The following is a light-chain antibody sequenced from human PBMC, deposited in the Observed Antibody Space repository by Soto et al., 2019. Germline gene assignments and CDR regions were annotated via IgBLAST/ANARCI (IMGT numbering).Light chain of an antibody. CDR1: QDISNY. CDR2: DSS. CDR3: QQSDSLPLT. V-gene: IGKV1-33*01. Sequence: DIQMTQSPSSLSASVGDRVTITCQASQDISNYLSWYQQRPGKAPKLLIYDSSNLETGVPSRFSGGGCGTHFTFTISSLQPEDIATYYCQQSDSLPLTFGGGTKVDIK. J-gene: IGKJ4*01.